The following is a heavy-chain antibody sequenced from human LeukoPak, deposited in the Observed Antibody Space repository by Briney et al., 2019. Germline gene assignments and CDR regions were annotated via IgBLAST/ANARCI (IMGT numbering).Heavy chain of an antibody. J-gene: IGHJ4*02. CDR1: GYFVTHHW. D-gene: IGHD3-10*01. CDR3: AYSGSYYNPPFQY. V-gene: IGHV5-51*01. CDR2: IHTGNSDS. Sequence: GESLKISCKGSGYFVTHHWIGWARQMPGKGLEWMAIIHTGNSDSKYSPSFQGQVTMSVDKSISTAYLQWSSLKASDTAMYYCAYSGSYYNPPFQYWGQGTLVTVSS.